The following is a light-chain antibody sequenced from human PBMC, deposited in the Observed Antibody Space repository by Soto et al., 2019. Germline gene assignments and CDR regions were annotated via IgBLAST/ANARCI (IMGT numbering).Light chain of an antibody. CDR2: DAS. V-gene: IGKV3-11*01. J-gene: IGKJ5*01. CDR3: QHRSNWPPIT. Sequence: EIVLTQSPATLSLSPGERATLSCRASQSVSNYLAWYQQRRGQAPRLLIYDASNRATGIPARFSGSGFGTDFTLTISSLEPEDAAVYYCQHRSNWPPITFGQGTRLEIK. CDR1: QSVSNY.